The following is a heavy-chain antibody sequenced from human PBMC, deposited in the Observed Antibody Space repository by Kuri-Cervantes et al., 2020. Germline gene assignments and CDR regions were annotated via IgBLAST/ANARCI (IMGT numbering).Heavy chain of an antibody. V-gene: IGHV1-2*02. CDR2: INPNSGGT. J-gene: IGHJ6*03. Sequence: ASVKVSCKASGYTFTGYYMHWVRQAPGQGLEWMGWINPNSGGTNYAQKFQGRVTMTRDTSISTAYMELTRLRSDDTAVYYCASAFGDRYYYYMDVWGKGTTVTVSS. CDR1: GYTFTGYY. CDR3: ASAFGDRYYYYMDV. D-gene: IGHD3-10*01.